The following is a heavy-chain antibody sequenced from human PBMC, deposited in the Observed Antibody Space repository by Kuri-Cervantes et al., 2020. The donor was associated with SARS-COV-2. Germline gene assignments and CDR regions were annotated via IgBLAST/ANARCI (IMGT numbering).Heavy chain of an antibody. CDR1: GFTFDNYA. CDR3: AKGDSNYFEY. Sequence: GGSLRLSCAASGFTFDNYAMSLVRQAPGKGLEWGSLISGSDGSTYYADSVKRRFTISRDNSKNTLYLQMNRLRAEDTALYFCAKGDSNYFEYWGQGAQVTVSS. D-gene: IGHD4-11*01. J-gene: IGHJ4*02. CDR2: ISGSDGST. V-gene: IGHV3-23*01.